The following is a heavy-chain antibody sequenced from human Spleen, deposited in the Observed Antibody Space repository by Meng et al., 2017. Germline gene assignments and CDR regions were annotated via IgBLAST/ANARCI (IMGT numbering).Heavy chain of an antibody. D-gene: IGHD6-19*01. J-gene: IGHJ4*02. CDR3: ASWIYSCGWQ. V-gene: IGHV4-34*01. CDR2: INHGGDT. CDR1: GGSFSDYY. Sequence: HVQLQQWGAGLLKPSETLSLTCVVSGGSFSDYYWSWIRQPPGKGLEWIGEINHGGDTNYNPSLKSRVTIAIDKSKNQFSLKLSSVTAADTAVYYCASWIYSCGWQWGQGALVTVSS.